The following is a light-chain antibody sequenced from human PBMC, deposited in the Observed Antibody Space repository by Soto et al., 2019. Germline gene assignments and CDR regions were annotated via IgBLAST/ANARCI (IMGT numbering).Light chain of an antibody. J-gene: IGLJ2*01. Sequence: QSVLTQPPSVSGAPGQRVAISCAGTSSNIGAGYGVHWYQHLPGTAPKLLIFGNINRPAGVPDRFSGSKSGTSASLAITGLQAADEGYYYCQTYDTGVSGSIFGGGTKVTVL. CDR1: SSNIGAGYG. V-gene: IGLV1-40*01. CDR2: GNI. CDR3: QTYDTGVSGSI.